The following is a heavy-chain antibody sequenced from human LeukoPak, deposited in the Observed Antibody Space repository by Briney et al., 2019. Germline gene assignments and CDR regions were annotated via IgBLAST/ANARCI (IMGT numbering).Heavy chain of an antibody. CDR2: INPNSGGT. J-gene: IGHJ3*02. V-gene: IGHV1-2*06. Sequence: ASVKVSCKASGYTFTGYYMHWVRQAPGQGLEWMGRINPNSGGTNYAQKFQGRVTMTRDTSINTAYMELSSLRSDDSAVYYCARPARPGAFDIWGQGTMVTVSS. CDR3: ARPARPGAFDI. CDR1: GYTFTGYY. D-gene: IGHD3-10*01.